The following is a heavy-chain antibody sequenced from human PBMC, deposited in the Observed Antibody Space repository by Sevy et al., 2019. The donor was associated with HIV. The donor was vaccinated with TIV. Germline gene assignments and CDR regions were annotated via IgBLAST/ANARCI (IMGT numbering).Heavy chain of an antibody. V-gene: IGHV3-30*04. J-gene: IGHJ4*02. CDR1: GFTFSDYR. D-gene: IGHD3-16*01. CDR2: ISYDGRNNK. Sequence: GGSLRLSCAASGFTFSDYRMHWVRQAPGKGLEWVAVISYDGRNNKYNADSVKGRLTISRDNSKNTVYLQMNSLRAEETAIYYCARDRGEILSSAFDYWGQGTLVTVSS. CDR3: ARDRGEILSSAFDY.